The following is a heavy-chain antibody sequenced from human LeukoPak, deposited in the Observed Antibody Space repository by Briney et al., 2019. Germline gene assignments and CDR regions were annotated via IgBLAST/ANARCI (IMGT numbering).Heavy chain of an antibody. Sequence: PGGSLRLSCAASGFTFSSYAMHWVRQAPGKGLEWVAVISYDGSNKYYADSVKGRFTISRDNSKNTLYLQMNSLRAEDTAVYYCAREGDYYDSSGPMNYWGQGTLVTVSS. D-gene: IGHD3-22*01. V-gene: IGHV3-30-3*01. CDR3: AREGDYYDSSGPMNY. CDR1: GFTFSSYA. CDR2: ISYDGSNK. J-gene: IGHJ4*02.